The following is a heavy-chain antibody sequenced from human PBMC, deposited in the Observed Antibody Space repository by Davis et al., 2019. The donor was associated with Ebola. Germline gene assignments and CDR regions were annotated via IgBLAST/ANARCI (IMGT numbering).Heavy chain of an antibody. Sequence: GESLKISCVASGFTFTTSTMHWVRQAPGKGLEWVALISSDGSREYYADSVEGRFTVSRDNAKNTLYLQMSSLRVEDTAVYYCASYVVGWGRGTLITVSS. CDR2: ISSDGSRE. D-gene: IGHD2-15*01. V-gene: IGHV3-30*03. CDR1: GFTFTTST. CDR3: ASYVVG. J-gene: IGHJ4*02.